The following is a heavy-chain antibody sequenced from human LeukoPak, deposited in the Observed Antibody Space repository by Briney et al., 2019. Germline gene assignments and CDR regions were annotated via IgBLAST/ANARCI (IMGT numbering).Heavy chain of an antibody. V-gene: IGHV3-21*01. CDR2: ISTSSSYI. D-gene: IGHD1-20*01. J-gene: IGHJ6*03. CDR1: GFTFSSSS. Sequence: GGSLRLSCAASGFTFSSSSMNWVRQAPGKGLEWVSSISTSSSYIYYADSVKGRFTISRDNAKNSLYLQMNSLRAEDTAVYYCASDSPSGITAPAAYYYYMDVWGKGTTVTVSS. CDR3: ASDSPSGITAPAAYYYYMDV.